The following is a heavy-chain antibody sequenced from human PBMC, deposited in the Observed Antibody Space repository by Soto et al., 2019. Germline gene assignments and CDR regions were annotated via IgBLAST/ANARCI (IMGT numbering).Heavy chain of an antibody. J-gene: IGHJ4*02. V-gene: IGHV1-69*13. CDR3: AREWELLHSSLAY. D-gene: IGHD1-26*01. CDR1: GGTFSSYA. Sequence: GXSVKVSCKASGGTFSSYAISWVRQAPGQGLEWMGGIIPIFGTANYAQKFQGRVTITADESTSTAYMELSSLRSEDTAVYYCAREWELLHSSLAYWGQGTLVTVSS. CDR2: IIPIFGTA.